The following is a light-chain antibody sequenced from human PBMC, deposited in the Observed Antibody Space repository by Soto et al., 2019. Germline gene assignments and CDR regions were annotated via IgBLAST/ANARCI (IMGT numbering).Light chain of an antibody. Sequence: QSALTQPASVSGSPGQSITISCTGTSSDVGGYNYVSWYQQHPGKAPKLMIYEVSNRPSGVSNRFSGSKSGNTASLTISGRKAEDEADYYCSSYTSSEGVFGGGTKLTVL. J-gene: IGLJ2*01. V-gene: IGLV2-14*01. CDR3: SSYTSSEGV. CDR2: EVS. CDR1: SSDVGGYNY.